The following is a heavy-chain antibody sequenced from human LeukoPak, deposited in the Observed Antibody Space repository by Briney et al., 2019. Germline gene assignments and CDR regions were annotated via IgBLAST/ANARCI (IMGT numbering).Heavy chain of an antibody. Sequence: PGGSLRLSCVASGFTFSNYAMSWVRQDPGRGLEWVSAISGSGGSTYYADSVKGRFTISRDNSKNTLFLQMNSLRAEDTALYYCAKDSSDSWFDYWGQGTLVTVSS. CDR1: GFTFSNYA. V-gene: IGHV3-23*01. J-gene: IGHJ4*02. CDR2: ISGSGGST. D-gene: IGHD6-25*01. CDR3: AKDSSDSWFDY.